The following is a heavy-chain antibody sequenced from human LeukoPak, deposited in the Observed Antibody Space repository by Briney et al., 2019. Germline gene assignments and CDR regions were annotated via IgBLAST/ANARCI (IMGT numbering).Heavy chain of an antibody. Sequence: SETLSLTCAVYGGSFSGYYWSWIRQPPGKGLEWIGEINHSGSTNYNPSLKSPVTISVDTSKNQFSLKLNSVTAADTAVYYCAREAYYDSSGRFEGAFDIWGQGTVVTVSS. CDR2: INHSGST. CDR3: AREAYYDSSGRFEGAFDI. D-gene: IGHD3-22*01. J-gene: IGHJ3*02. V-gene: IGHV4-34*01. CDR1: GGSFSGYY.